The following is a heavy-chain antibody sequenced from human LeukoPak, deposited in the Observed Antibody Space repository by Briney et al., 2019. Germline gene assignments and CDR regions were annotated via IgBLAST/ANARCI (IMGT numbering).Heavy chain of an antibody. CDR1: GFTFSSYG. CDR3: AKGHGDYENYYYGMDV. CDR2: ISYDGSNK. V-gene: IGHV3-30*18. Sequence: GGSLRLSCAASGFTFSSYGMHWVRQAPGKGLEWVAVISYDGSNKYYADSVKGRFTISRDNSKNTLCLQMNSLRAEDTAVYYCAKGHGDYENYYYGMDVWGQGTTVTVSS. D-gene: IGHD4-17*01. J-gene: IGHJ6*02.